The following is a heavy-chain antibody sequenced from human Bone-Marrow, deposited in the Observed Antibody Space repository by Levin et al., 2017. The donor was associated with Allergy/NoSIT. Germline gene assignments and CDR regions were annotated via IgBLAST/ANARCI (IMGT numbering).Heavy chain of an antibody. Sequence: GESLKISCKGSGYSFTAYWITWVRQMPGKGLEWMGRIDPSDSTIQYNPSFEGHVTISVDTSIATAYLQWSSLKAADTAMYYCARLRHRDSLSYYYYYMDVWGKGTTVTVSS. CDR1: GYSFTAYW. CDR3: ARLRHRDSLSYYYYYMDV. D-gene: IGHD5-18*01. J-gene: IGHJ6*03. CDR2: IDPSDSTI. V-gene: IGHV5-10-1*01.